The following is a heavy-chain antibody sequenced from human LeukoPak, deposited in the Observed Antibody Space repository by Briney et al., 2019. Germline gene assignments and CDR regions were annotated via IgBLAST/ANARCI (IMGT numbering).Heavy chain of an antibody. CDR1: GYTFTSYG. CDR2: ISGNNGNV. V-gene: IGHV1-18*01. J-gene: IGHJ4*02. Sequence: ASVKVSCKASGYTFTSYGISWVRQAPGQGLEWMGWISGNNGNVKYAQKFQDRVTITTDTSTNIAYMEMRRLRSADTAVYYCARDCSGGSCYDGADYWGQGTLVTVSS. D-gene: IGHD2-15*01. CDR3: ARDCSGGSCYDGADY.